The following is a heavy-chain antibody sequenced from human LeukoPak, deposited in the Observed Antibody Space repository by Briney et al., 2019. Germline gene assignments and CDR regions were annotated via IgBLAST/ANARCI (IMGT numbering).Heavy chain of an antibody. V-gene: IGHV3-30*18. CDR2: ISYDGSHK. CDR3: AKGAYYAPDYGMDV. CDR1: GFSFSTHD. Sequence: PGGSLRLSCAASGFSFSTHDMHGVRQAPAKGLEWVAVISYDGSHKDYADSVKGQFTTSRDNSKNTLYLQMNSLRAEDTAGYYCAKGAYYAPDYGMDVWGQGTTVTVSS. J-gene: IGHJ6*02. D-gene: IGHD3-3*01.